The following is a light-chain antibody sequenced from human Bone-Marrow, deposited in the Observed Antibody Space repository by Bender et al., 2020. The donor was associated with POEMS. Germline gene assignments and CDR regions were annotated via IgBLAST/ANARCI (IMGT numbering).Light chain of an antibody. J-gene: IGLJ2*01. CDR3: CSYAGSSTLL. CDR2: DVS. V-gene: IGLV2-11*01. Sequence: QSALTQPRSVSGSPGQSVTISCTGTRGDLGGYDYVSWYQQHPGKAPKLMIHDVSKRPSGVPDRFSGSKSGNTASLLISGLQAEDEADYYCCSYAGSSTLLFGGGTKLTVL. CDR1: RGDLGGYDY.